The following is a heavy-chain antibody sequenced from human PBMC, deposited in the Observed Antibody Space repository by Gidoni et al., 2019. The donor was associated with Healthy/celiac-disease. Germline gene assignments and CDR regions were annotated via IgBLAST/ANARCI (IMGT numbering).Heavy chain of an antibody. D-gene: IGHD6-13*01. CDR1: GGSISSGGYY. Sequence: QVQLQESGPGLVKPSQTLPLTCTVSGGSISSGGYYWSWIRQHPGKGLVWIRYIYYSGSTYYNPSLRSRVTISVDTSKYQFSLRLSSVAAADTAVYYCARPSIAAAGYFDYWGQGTLDTVSS. J-gene: IGHJ4*02. CDR3: ARPSIAAAGYFDY. V-gene: IGHV4-31*03. CDR2: IYYSGST.